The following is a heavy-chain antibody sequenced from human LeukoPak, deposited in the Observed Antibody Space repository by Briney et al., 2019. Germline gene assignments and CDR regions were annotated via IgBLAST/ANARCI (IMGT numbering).Heavy chain of an antibody. Sequence: GGSLRLSCADSGFTFSSHWMHWVRQAPGKGLVWVSRIKYDASSTSYADSVKGRFTISRDNAKNTLYLQMNSLRAEDTAVYYRAKVIEDDYYGSGSYLYAFDIWGQGTMVTVSS. J-gene: IGHJ3*02. CDR3: AKVIEDDYYGSGSYLYAFDI. D-gene: IGHD3-10*01. CDR1: GFTFSSHW. V-gene: IGHV3-74*01. CDR2: IKYDASST.